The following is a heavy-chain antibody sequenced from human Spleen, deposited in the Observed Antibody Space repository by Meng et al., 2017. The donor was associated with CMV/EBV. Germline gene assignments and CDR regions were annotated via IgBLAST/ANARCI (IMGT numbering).Heavy chain of an antibody. J-gene: IGHJ4*02. Sequence: GESLKISCAASGFTFSNAWMSWVRQAPGKGLEWVANIKQDGSEKYYVGSVRGRFTISRDNAKNSVYLQMNSLRAEDTAVYYCASDSSGYYYAFWGQGTLVTVSS. CDR1: GFTFSNAW. CDR2: IKQDGSEK. CDR3: ASDSSGYYYAF. D-gene: IGHD3-22*01. V-gene: IGHV3-7*01.